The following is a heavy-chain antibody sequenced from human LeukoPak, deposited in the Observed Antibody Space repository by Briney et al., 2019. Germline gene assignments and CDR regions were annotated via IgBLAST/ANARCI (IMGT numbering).Heavy chain of an antibody. CDR3: ARETYYYDSSGYYYPYYFDY. D-gene: IGHD3-22*01. V-gene: IGHV3-21*01. J-gene: IGHJ4*02. Sequence: GGSLRLSCAASGFTFSSYGMHWVRQAPGKGLEWVSSISSSSSYIYYADSVKGRFTISRDNAKNSLYLQMNSLRAEDTAVYYCARETYYYDSSGYYYPYYFDYWGQGTLVTVSS. CDR1: GFTFSSYG. CDR2: ISSSSSYI.